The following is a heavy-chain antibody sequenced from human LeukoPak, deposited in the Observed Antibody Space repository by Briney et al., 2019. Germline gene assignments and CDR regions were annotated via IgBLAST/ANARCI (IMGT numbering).Heavy chain of an antibody. D-gene: IGHD6-19*01. V-gene: IGHV4-59*11. CDR3: ARGGRQWLVIDY. CDR2: IYYSGST. Sequence: SETLSLTCTVSGGSNSGHYWTWIRQPPGKGLEWIGYIYYSGSTNYNPSLKSRVTISVDTSKNQFSLKLSSVTAADTAVYYCARGGRQWLVIDYWGQGTLVTVSS. CDR1: GGSNSGHY. J-gene: IGHJ4*02.